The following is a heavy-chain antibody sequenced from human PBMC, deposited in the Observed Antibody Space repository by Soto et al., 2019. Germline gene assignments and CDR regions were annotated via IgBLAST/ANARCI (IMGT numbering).Heavy chain of an antibody. V-gene: IGHV1-18*01. Sequence: QVQLVQSGAEVKKPGASVKVSCKTSGYTFTNFGLSWVRQAPGQGLEWMGWISAYNGNTNYAQNFQGRVTMTTDTSPSTAYMELRSVRSDDTAVYDCARGGTPIDCWGQGTLVTVSS. J-gene: IGHJ4*02. D-gene: IGHD3-16*01. CDR2: ISAYNGNT. CDR1: GYTFTNFG. CDR3: ARGGTPIDC.